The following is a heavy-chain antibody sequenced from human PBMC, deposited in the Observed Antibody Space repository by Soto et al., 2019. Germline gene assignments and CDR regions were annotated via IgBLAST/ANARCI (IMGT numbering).Heavy chain of an antibody. Sequence: GXSVNVSYQASGGSFSSYAIRWVRQAPGQGLEWMGGIIPIFGTANYAQKFQGRVTITADESTSTAYMELSSLRSEDTAVYYCARDVGIAAAAFFDYWGQGTLVTVSS. V-gene: IGHV1-69*13. CDR1: GGSFSSYA. CDR2: IIPIFGTA. CDR3: ARDVGIAAAAFFDY. D-gene: IGHD6-13*01. J-gene: IGHJ4*02.